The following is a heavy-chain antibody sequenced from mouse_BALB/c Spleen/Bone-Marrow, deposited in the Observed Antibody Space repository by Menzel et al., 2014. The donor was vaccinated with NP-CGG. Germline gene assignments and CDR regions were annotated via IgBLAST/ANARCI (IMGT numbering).Heavy chain of an antibody. CDR1: AYSITSGYG. V-gene: IGHV3-1*02. CDR2: IHYSGNT. Sequence: VQLQQPGPDLVKPSQSASLPCTVTAYSITSGYGWHWIRQFPGNRLEWMGYIHYSGNTDYNPSLKSRISITRDTSKNQFFLQLNSLTTEDTATYYCTRETAIVADFDYRGQGTTLTVSS. CDR3: TRETAIVADFDY. D-gene: IGHD1-1*01. J-gene: IGHJ2*01.